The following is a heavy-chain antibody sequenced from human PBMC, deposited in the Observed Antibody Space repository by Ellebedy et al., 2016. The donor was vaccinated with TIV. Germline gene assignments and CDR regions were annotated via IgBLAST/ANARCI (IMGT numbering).Heavy chain of an antibody. V-gene: IGHV1-18*01. CDR2: ISEYNGNT. Sequence: ASVKVSCKASGYTSITYGFSWMRQAPGQGLEWMGWISEYNGNTNYAQKVQGRVTMTTDTLSRTAYMELSRLRSDDTAVYYCARKDSAPGPFDYWGQGTLVTVSP. CDR1: GYTSITYG. CDR3: ARKDSAPGPFDY. D-gene: IGHD3/OR15-3a*01. J-gene: IGHJ4*02.